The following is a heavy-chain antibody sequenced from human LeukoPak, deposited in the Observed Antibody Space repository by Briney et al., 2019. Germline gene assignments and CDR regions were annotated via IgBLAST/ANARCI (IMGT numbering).Heavy chain of an antibody. CDR1: RFNFSLHY. D-gene: IGHD4-17*01. CDR3: ARDPDYGDPD. Sequence: GGSLLLSCTASRFNFSLHYMSCTRQVPGKGLEWISYITSSGGTIDYSDSVKGRFTISRDNAKNSLFLQMSSLRVEDTAVYYCARDPDYGDPDWGQGTLVTVSS. CDR2: ITSSGGTI. J-gene: IGHJ4*02. V-gene: IGHV3-11*01.